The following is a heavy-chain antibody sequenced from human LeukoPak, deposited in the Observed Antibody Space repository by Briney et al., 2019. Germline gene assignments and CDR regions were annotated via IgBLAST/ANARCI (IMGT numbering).Heavy chain of an antibody. Sequence: PGGSLRLSCAASGFTFSSYAMHWVRQAPGKGLEWVAVISYDGSNKYYADSVKGRFTISRDNSKNTLYLQMNSLRAEDTAVYYCARDKMTGDSHFDYWGQGTLVTVSS. D-gene: IGHD7-27*01. CDR2: ISYDGSNK. V-gene: IGHV3-30-3*01. CDR1: GFTFSSYA. J-gene: IGHJ4*02. CDR3: ARDKMTGDSHFDY.